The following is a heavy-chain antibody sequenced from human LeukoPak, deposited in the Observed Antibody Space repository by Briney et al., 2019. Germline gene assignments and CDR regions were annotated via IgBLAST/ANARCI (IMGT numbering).Heavy chain of an antibody. CDR1: GFTFSSYW. Sequence: GGSLRLSCAASGFTFSSYWMHWVRQAPGKGLVWVSRINSDGRSTNYADSVKGRFTISRDNAKNTLYLQMNSLRAEDTAVYYCARDYYYYYMDVWGKGTTVTVSS. CDR2: INSDGRST. J-gene: IGHJ6*03. CDR3: ARDYYYYYMDV. V-gene: IGHV3-74*01.